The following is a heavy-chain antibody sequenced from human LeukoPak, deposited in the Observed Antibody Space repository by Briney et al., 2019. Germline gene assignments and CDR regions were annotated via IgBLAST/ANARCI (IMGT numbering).Heavy chain of an antibody. J-gene: IGHJ4*02. D-gene: IGHD5-18*01. V-gene: IGHV4-39*01. CDR2: IYYSGST. CDR1: GGSISSSTYY. Sequence: SETLSLTCTVSGGSISSSTYYRGWIRQPPGKGLEWIGSIYYSGSTYYNLSLKSRVTISVDTSKNQFSLKLSSVTAADTAVYYCARRGYSYGFYYFDYWGQGTLVTVSS. CDR3: ARRGYSYGFYYFDY.